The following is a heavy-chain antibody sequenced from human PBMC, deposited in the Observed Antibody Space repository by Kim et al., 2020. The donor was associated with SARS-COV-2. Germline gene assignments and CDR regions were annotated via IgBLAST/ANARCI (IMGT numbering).Heavy chain of an antibody. Sequence: YSGSTNPNPSLKSRVHISVDTSKNQYSLNQNSVTAADTAVYYCARHADYWGQGTLVTVSS. CDR2: YSGST. J-gene: IGHJ4*02. CDR3: ARHADY. V-gene: IGHV4-39*01.